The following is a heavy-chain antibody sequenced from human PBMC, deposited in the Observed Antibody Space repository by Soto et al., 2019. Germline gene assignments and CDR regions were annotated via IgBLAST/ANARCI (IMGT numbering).Heavy chain of an antibody. Sequence: QVQLGQSGAEVKKPGSAVKVSCQASGGSCSAYAISWVRQAPGQGLELMVGIIPMLGIADNAQKFQGSVIITADEYTSTVYMELSSLRSEATAVYDCARDGDYYDISGFPRDYHYSGMDVWGQGTTVPVAS. D-gene: IGHD3-22*01. CDR2: IIPMLGIA. V-gene: IGHV1-69*01. CDR1: GGSCSAYA. CDR3: ARDGDYYDISGFPRDYHYSGMDV. J-gene: IGHJ6*02.